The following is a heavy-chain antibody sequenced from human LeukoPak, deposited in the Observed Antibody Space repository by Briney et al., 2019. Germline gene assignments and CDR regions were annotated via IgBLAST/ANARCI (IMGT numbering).Heavy chain of an antibody. V-gene: IGHV3-7*01. CDR2: VKEDGSQK. CDR3: ARYTYKHDC. D-gene: IGHD5-24*01. CDR1: GFTFSHYW. Sequence: PGGSLRLSCAASGFTFSHYWMTWVRQAPGKGLEWVANVKEDGSQKTYVDSVKGRFTISRDNAKNSLYLQMNKVRAEDTAVYYCARYTYKHDCWGQGTLVTVSS. J-gene: IGHJ4*02.